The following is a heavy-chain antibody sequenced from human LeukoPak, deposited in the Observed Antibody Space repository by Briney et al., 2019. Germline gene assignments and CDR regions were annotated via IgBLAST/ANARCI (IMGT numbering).Heavy chain of an antibody. CDR2: IYPGDSDT. CDR1: GSSFTSYW. J-gene: IGHJ4*02. Sequence: GESLKISCKGSGSSFTSYWIGWVRPMPGKGLEWMGIIYPGDSDTRYSPPFQGQVTISADKSISTAYLQWSSLKASDTAMYYCATWGDYYDSSGYSDYWGQGTLVTVSS. D-gene: IGHD3-22*01. V-gene: IGHV5-51*01. CDR3: ATWGDYYDSSGYSDY.